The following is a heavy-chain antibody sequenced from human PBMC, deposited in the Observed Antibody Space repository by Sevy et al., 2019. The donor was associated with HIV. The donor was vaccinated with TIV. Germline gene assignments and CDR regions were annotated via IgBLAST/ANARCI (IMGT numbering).Heavy chain of an antibody. CDR3: AKHEAATPYYYYGMDV. CDR2: ISYDGSNK. CDR1: GFTFSSYG. D-gene: IGHD2-15*01. V-gene: IGHV3-30*18. Sequence: GGSLRLSCAASGFTFSSYGMHWVRQAPGKGLEWVAVISYDGSNKFYADSVKGRFTIPRDNSKNTLYLQMNSLRADDTAVYYCAKHEAATPYYYYGMDVWGQGTPVTVSS. J-gene: IGHJ6*02.